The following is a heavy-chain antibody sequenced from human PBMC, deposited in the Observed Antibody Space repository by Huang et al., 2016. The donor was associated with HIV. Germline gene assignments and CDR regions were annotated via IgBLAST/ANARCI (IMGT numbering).Heavy chain of an antibody. V-gene: IGHV4-34*01. CDR2: INHSEST. CDR3: ARGQGGYYYYMDV. Sequence: QVQLQQWGAGLLRPSETLSLTCAVYGGSFSGYYGTWIRQPPGKGLGWIGEINHSESTNYNPSLKSRVTSSVDTSRNQFSLTLTSGTAADTAVYYCARGQGGYYYYMDVWGKGTTVTVSS. CDR1: GGSFSGYY. J-gene: IGHJ6*03.